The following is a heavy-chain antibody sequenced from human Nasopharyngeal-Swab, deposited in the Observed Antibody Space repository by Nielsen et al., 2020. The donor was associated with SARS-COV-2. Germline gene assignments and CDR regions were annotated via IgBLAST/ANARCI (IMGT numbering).Heavy chain of an antibody. CDR1: GYTFTSYD. D-gene: IGHD1-26*01. Sequence: ASVKVSWKASGYTFTSYDINWVRQATGQGLEWMGWMNPNSGNTGYAQKFQGRVTMTRNTSISTAYMELSSLRSEDTAVYYCARVSGIQVDVGATTSYYYYMDVWGKGTTVTVSS. J-gene: IGHJ6*03. V-gene: IGHV1-8*01. CDR3: ARVSGIQVDVGATTSYYYYMDV. CDR2: MNPNSGNT.